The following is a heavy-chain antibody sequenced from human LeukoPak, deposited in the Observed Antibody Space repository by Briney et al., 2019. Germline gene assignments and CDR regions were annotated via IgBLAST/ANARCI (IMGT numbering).Heavy chain of an antibody. D-gene: IGHD3-22*01. V-gene: IGHV4-59*01. CDR2: VHYSGST. CDR3: ARDPDYYYDSSGYYQGDY. J-gene: IGHJ4*02. CDR1: GDSISNYF. Sequence: PSETLSLTCTVSGDSISNYFWSWIRQPPRKGLEWMAYVHYSGSTNYNPSLKSRVTISVDTSENQFSLKVNSVTAADTAVYYCARDPDYYYDSSGYYQGDYWGQGTLVTVSS.